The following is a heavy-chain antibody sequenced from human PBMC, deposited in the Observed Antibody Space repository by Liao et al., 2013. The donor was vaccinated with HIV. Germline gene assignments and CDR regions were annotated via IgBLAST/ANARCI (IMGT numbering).Heavy chain of an antibody. J-gene: IGHJ3*01. V-gene: IGHV4-34*01. Sequence: QVQLRQWGAGLLKPSETLSLTCAVYGGPFRGDYWHWIRQSPGKGLEWIGEVNQSGGAQYNPALESRALISIDTSKNTVLPRSWVDVNAADTAVYYCARGLGVIAPVKTGGPFDFWGQGTPVTVSP. CDR2: VNQSGGA. CDR1: GGPFRGDY. D-gene: IGHD2-21*01. CDR3: ARGLGVIAPVKTGGPFDF.